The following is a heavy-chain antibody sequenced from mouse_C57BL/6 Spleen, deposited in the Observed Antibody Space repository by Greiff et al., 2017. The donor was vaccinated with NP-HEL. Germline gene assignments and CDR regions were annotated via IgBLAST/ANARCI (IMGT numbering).Heavy chain of an antibody. CDR2: IDPNSGGT. V-gene: IGHV1-72*01. J-gene: IGHJ4*01. CDR3: AREGDYGYDGLYYYAMDY. Sequence: QVQLKQPGAELVKPGASVKLSCKASGYTFTSYWMHWVKQRPGRGLEWIGRIDPNSGGTKYNEKFKSKATLTVDKPSSTAYMQLSSLTSEDSAVYYCAREGDYGYDGLYYYAMDYWGQGTSVTVSS. D-gene: IGHD2-2*01. CDR1: GYTFTSYW.